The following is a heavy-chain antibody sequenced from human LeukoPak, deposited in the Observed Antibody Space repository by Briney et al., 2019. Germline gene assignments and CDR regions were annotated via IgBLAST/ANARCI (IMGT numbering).Heavy chain of an antibody. Sequence: PGGSLRLSCAASGFTFSSYWMSWVRQAPGKGLEWVANIKQDGSEKYYVDSVKGRFTISRDNAKNSLDLQMNSLRAEDTAVYYCARDLWDGSGSYFAFDIWGQGTMVTVSS. CDR1: GFTFSSYW. CDR3: ARDLWDGSGSYFAFDI. CDR2: IKQDGSEK. D-gene: IGHD3-10*01. J-gene: IGHJ3*02. V-gene: IGHV3-7*03.